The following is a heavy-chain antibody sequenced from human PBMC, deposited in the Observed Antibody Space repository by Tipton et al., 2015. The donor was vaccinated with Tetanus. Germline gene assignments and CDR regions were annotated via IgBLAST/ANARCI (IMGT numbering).Heavy chain of an antibody. Sequence: QLVQSGAEVKKPGESLKISCKASGYSFDNFWIGWVRQTPGKGLEWMGIIYPGGSDAIYNPSFQGHVTISADKSLNTAFLQWSSLQASDTATYFCARHGVKSMYTRFDPWGQGTQVTVSS. J-gene: IGHJ5*02. CDR3: ARHGVKSMYTRFDP. CDR2: IYPGGSDA. V-gene: IGHV5-51*01. D-gene: IGHD2/OR15-2a*01. CDR1: GYSFDNFW.